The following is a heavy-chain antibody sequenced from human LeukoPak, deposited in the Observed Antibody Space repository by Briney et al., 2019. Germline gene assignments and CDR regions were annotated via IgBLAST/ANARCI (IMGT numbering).Heavy chain of an antibody. Sequence: PGRSLRLSCAASGFTFSSYGMHWVRQAPGKGLEWVAVIWYDGSNKYYADSVKGRFTISRDNSKNTLYLQMNSLRAEDTAVYYCAKDRITMIVVAPDYWGQGTLVTVSS. CDR3: AKDRITMIVVAPDY. D-gene: IGHD3-22*01. J-gene: IGHJ4*02. V-gene: IGHV3-33*06. CDR1: GFTFSSYG. CDR2: IWYDGSNK.